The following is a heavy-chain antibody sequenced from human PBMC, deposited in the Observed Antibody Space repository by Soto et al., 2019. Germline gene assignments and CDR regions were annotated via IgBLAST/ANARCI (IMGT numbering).Heavy chain of an antibody. D-gene: IGHD6-13*01. V-gene: IGHV3-33*01. J-gene: IGHJ4*02. Sequence: QVHLVESGGGVVQPGRSLTLSCTASGFAFSNYGIHCVRQAPGRGLEWVAVIWSDGTKKFYAGSVRGRFTISRDNSKNTIYLQMNSLRAEETAVYYCARDWWEEPAGKETVSQFDYWGQGTLVTVSS. CDR3: ARDWWEEPAGKETVSQFDY. CDR2: IWSDGTKK. CDR1: GFAFSNYG.